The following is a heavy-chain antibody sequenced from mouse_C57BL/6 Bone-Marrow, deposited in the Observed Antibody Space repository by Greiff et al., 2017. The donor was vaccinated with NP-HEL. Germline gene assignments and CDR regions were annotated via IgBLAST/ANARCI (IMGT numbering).Heavy chain of an antibody. CDR3: ARSDYYGSSYWYFDV. D-gene: IGHD1-1*01. V-gene: IGHV1-50*01. J-gene: IGHJ1*03. CDR2: IDPSDSYT. Sequence: QVQLKQPGAELVKPGASVKLSCKASGYTFTSYWMQWVKQRPGQGLEWIGEIDPSDSYTNYNQKFKGKATLTVDTSSSTAYMQLSSLTAEDSAVYYCARSDYYGSSYWYFDVWGTGTTVTVSS. CDR1: GYTFTSYW.